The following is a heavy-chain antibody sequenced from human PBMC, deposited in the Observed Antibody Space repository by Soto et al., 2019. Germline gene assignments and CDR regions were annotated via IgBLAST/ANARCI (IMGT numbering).Heavy chain of an antibody. CDR3: ARRTVRDNWNYGGYGMDV. CDR1: GYSFTSYW. Sequence: GESLKISCKGSGYSFTSYWIGWVRQMPGKGLEWMGIIYPGDSDTRYSPSFQGQVTISADKSISTAYLRWSSLKASDTAMYYCARRTVRDNWNYGGYGMDVWGQGTTVTVSS. D-gene: IGHD1-7*01. CDR2: IYPGDSDT. J-gene: IGHJ6*02. V-gene: IGHV5-51*01.